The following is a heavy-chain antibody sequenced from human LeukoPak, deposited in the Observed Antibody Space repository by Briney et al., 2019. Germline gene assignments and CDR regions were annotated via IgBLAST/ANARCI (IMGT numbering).Heavy chain of an antibody. D-gene: IGHD3-22*01. J-gene: IGHJ3*02. V-gene: IGHV3-48*04. CDR3: ARGKITMIVDGAFDI. Sequence: GGSLRLSCVASGFTFSNYWMSWVRQAPGKGLGWVSYISSSGSTIYYADSVKGRFTISRDNAKNSVYLQMNSLRAEDTAVYYCARGKITMIVDGAFDIWGQGTMVTVSS. CDR2: ISSSGSTI. CDR1: GFTFSNYW.